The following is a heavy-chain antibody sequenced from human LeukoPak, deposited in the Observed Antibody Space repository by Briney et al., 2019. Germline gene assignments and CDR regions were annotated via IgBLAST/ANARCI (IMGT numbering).Heavy chain of an antibody. CDR2: FYSNENI. D-gene: IGHD2-15*01. V-gene: IGHV4-61*02. J-gene: IGHJ4*02. CDR1: GGSFSNGLSY. CDR3: ARLWSTHCSGGTCPHQPHY. Sequence: SETLSLTCTVSGGSFSNGLSYWSWIRRPAGKGLEWIGLFYSNENIYYNPSLKSRVTISLDTSKNQFSLNLSSVTAADTAVYYCARLWSTHCSGGTCPHQPHYWGQGTLVTVSS.